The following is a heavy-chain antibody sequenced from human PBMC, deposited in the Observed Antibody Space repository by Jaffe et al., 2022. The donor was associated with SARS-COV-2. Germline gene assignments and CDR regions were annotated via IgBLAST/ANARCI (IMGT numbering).Heavy chain of an antibody. CDR2: ISYDGSNK. J-gene: IGHJ4*02. CDR1: GFTFSSYG. Sequence: QVQLVESGGGVVQPGRSLRLSCAASGFTFSSYGMHWVRQAPGKGLEWVAVISYDGSNKYYADSVKGRFTISRDNSKNTLYLQMNSLRAEDTAVYYCAKDLREWYYDSSGPPADYWGQGTLVTVSS. V-gene: IGHV3-30*18. CDR3: AKDLREWYYDSSGPPADY. D-gene: IGHD3-22*01.